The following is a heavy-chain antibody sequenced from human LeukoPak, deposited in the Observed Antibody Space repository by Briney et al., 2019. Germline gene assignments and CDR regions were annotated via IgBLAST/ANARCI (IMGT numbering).Heavy chain of an antibody. CDR3: VPTPEAYTSNWNV. D-gene: IGHD6-13*01. J-gene: IGHJ4*02. CDR2: INPFTGFA. Sequence: GASVKVSCKASGYNFVDYYMHWVRQAPGQGLEWMGWINPFTGFANYAPKFQGRVTVTRDTSISTAYLEVRRLRFDDTAVYYCVPTPEAYTSNWNVWGQGTLVTVSS. CDR1: GYNFVDYY. V-gene: IGHV1-2*02.